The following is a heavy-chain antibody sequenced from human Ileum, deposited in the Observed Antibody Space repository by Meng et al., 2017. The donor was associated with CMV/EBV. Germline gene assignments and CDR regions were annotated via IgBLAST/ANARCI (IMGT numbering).Heavy chain of an antibody. V-gene: IGHV3-23*01. J-gene: IGHJ4*02. CDR1: GFTFSTYA. D-gene: IGHD2-15*01. Sequence: GESLKISCVASGFTFSTYAMTWVRQAPGKGLEYVSAINIGGDITYYADSVKGRFTISRDNSKNTLFLQMNSLRAEDTAMYYCAKDIGPYGWGQGTLVTVSS. CDR2: INIGGDIT. CDR3: AKDIGPYG.